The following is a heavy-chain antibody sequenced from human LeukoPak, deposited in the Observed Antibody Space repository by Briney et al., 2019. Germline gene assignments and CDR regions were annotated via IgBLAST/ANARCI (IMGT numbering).Heavy chain of an antibody. J-gene: IGHJ4*02. CDR1: GFTFSSFA. CDR2: IYSNGART. Sequence: GGSLRLSCSASGFTFSSFAMHWVRQAPGKGLEYVSSIYSNGARTYYADSVKGRFTISRDNSKNTLYLQMNSLRAEDTAVYYCARERVENQQLVGGNYWGQGTLVTVSS. V-gene: IGHV3-64*04. D-gene: IGHD6-6*01. CDR3: ARERVENQQLVGGNY.